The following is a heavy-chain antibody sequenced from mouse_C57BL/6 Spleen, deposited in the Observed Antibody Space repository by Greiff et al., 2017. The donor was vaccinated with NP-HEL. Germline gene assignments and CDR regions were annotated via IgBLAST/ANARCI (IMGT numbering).Heavy chain of an antibody. Sequence: VQLQQSGAELVRPGTSVKLSCKASGYTFTSYWMHWVKQRPGQGLEWIGVIDPSDSYTNYNQKFKGKATLTVDTSSSTAYMQLSSLTSEDSAVYYCASDSSGYVSFAYWGQGTLVTVSA. V-gene: IGHV1-59*01. CDR2: IDPSDSYT. CDR1: GYTFTSYW. CDR3: ASDSSGYVSFAY. J-gene: IGHJ3*01. D-gene: IGHD3-2*02.